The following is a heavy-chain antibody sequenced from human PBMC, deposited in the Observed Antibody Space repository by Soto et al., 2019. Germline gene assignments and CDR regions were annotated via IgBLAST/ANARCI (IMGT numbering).Heavy chain of an antibody. V-gene: IGHV3-23*01. CDR2: ISGSGGST. J-gene: IGHJ5*02. D-gene: IGHD4-17*01. CDR1: EFTFSSYA. CDR3: AKAVTTLTTGNWFDP. Sequence: EVHLLESGGGLVQPGGSLRLSCVASEFTFSSYAMTWVRQAPGKGLEWVSGISGSGGSTYYADSVKGRFTISRDNSKNTLYLQMNSLRAEDTAVYYCAKAVTTLTTGNWFDPWGQGTLVTVSS.